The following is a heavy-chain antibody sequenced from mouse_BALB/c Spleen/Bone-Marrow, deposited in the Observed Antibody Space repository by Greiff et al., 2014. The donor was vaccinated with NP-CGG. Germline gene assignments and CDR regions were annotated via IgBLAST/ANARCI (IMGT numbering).Heavy chain of an antibody. CDR1: GFNIKDTY. CDR2: IDPANGNT. J-gene: IGHJ4*01. CDR3: SSYAMDY. Sequence: VQLQQSGAELVKPGASVKLSCTASGFNIKDTYMRWVKQRPEQGLEWIGRIDPANGNTKYGPKFQGKATITADTSSNTAYLQLSSLTSEDTAVYYGSSYAMDYWGQGTSVTVSS. V-gene: IGHV14-3*02.